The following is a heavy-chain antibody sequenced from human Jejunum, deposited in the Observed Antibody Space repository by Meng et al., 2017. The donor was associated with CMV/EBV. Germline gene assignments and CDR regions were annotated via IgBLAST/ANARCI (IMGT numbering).Heavy chain of an antibody. CDR1: GSSLSTSEVG. CDR3: ALFTRSWFDP. D-gene: IGHD2-2*01. V-gene: IGHV2-5*02. CDR2: IYWDDDK. J-gene: IGHJ5*02. Sequence: QSPLKGSGPTLVKPTKTLTLTCTFSGSSLSTSEVGVGWIRQPPGKALEWLAVIYWDDDKRYSPSLKSRLTITKDTSKNQVVLTLTNMDPVDTATYYCALFTRSWFDPWGQGTLVTVSS.